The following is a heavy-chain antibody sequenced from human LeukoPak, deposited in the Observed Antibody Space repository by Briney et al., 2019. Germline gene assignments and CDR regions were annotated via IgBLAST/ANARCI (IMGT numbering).Heavy chain of an antibody. J-gene: IGHJ4*02. CDR3: ARGKDTGRQYNFDH. D-gene: IGHD5-18*01. Sequence: PGGSLRLSCAASGFTFSSYAMSWVRQAPGKGLDWVSGISGRGGSTSYADFVKGRFTISRDNSKNTLYLQMNGLRPEDTAVYYCARGKDTGRQYNFDHWGQGILVTVAS. CDR2: ISGRGGST. CDR1: GFTFSSYA. V-gene: IGHV3-23*01.